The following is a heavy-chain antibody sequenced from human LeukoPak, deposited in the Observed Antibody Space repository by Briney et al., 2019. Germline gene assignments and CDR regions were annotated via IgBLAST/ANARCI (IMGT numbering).Heavy chain of an antibody. CDR1: GYTFTGYY. Sequence: GASVKVSCKASGYTFTGYYMHWVRQAPGQGLEWMGWINPNSGGTNYAQKFQGRVTMTRDTSISTAYMELSSLRSEDTAVYYCARGGRSGSYYDAFDIWGQGTMVTVSS. J-gene: IGHJ3*02. V-gene: IGHV1-2*02. CDR2: INPNSGGT. D-gene: IGHD1-26*01. CDR3: ARGGRSGSYYDAFDI.